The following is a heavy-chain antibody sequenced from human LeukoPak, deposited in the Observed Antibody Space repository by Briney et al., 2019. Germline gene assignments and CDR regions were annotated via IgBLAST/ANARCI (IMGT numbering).Heavy chain of an antibody. CDR3: TFSSYGDHVGVDAFDM. V-gene: IGHV3-48*01. D-gene: IGHD4-17*01. CDR2: ISSGSTSI. Sequence: GGSLRLSCAASGFTFRSYSMNWVRQAPGKGLEWVSYISSGSTSIYADSVKGRFTISRDNAKNSLYLQMSSLSAEDTAMYYCTFSSYGDHVGVDAFDMWGQGTMVTVSS. J-gene: IGHJ3*02. CDR1: GFTFRSYS.